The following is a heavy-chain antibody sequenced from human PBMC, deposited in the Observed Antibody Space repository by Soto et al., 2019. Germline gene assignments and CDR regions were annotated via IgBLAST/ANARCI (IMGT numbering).Heavy chain of an antibody. J-gene: IGHJ4*02. CDR3: AKSPRGEMATD. CDR1: GYTFIKYH. Sequence: QVQLVQSGGEVKKPGASVTVSCKASGYTFIKYHITWVRQAPGQGLEWMAWINTYNGMTDYAQRFQGRVTMTRDISTSTHYMELRNLGSDDTAVYFCAKSPRGEMATDWGQGTLVTVSS. D-gene: IGHD5-12*01. CDR2: INTYNGMT. V-gene: IGHV1-18*01.